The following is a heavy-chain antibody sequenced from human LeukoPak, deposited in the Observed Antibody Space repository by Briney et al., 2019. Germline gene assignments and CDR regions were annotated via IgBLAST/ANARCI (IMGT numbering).Heavy chain of an antibody. CDR1: GFTFSSYG. J-gene: IGHJ4*02. CDR3: ARDPAQGFGELFSPPDY. Sequence: GGSLRLSCAASGFTFSSYGMHWVRQAPGKGLEWGAVIWYDGSNKYYADSVKGRFTISRDNSKNTLYLQMNSLRAEDTAVYYCARDPAQGFGELFSPPDYWGQGTLVTVSS. V-gene: IGHV3-33*01. D-gene: IGHD3-10*01. CDR2: IWYDGSNK.